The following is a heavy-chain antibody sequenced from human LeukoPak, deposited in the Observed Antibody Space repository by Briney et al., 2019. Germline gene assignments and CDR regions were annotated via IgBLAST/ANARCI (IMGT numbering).Heavy chain of an antibody. CDR2: MNIDGSER. Sequence: PGGSLRLSCAASGFSFSNYWMGWVRQAPGKRPEWVANMNIDGSERYYADSVKGRFTISRDNARNSVFLQMSGLRVEDTAVYYCARGPVEWELLLDYWGQGTLVTVS. V-gene: IGHV3-7*01. CDR1: GFSFSNYW. D-gene: IGHD1-26*01. CDR3: ARGPVEWELLLDY. J-gene: IGHJ4*02.